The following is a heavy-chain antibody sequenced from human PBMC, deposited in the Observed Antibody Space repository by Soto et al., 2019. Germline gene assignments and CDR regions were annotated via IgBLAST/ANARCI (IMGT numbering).Heavy chain of an antibody. CDR2: INAGNGDI. CDR3: ARGPPLAYCGGHCHWYFDL. D-gene: IGHD2-21*02. V-gene: IGHV1-3*01. Sequence: QVQLVQSGAEVKKPGASVKVSCKASGYTFTTYAMLWVRQAPGQRLEWMGWINAGNGDIKYSQKFQGRVTITRDTSARTVYMEVSSLRSEDTIIFCCARGPPLAYCGGHCHWYFDLWGRGTLVTVSS. J-gene: IGHJ2*01. CDR1: GYTFTTYA.